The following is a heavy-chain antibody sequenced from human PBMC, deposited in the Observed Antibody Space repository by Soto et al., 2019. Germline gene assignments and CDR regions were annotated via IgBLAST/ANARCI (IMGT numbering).Heavy chain of an antibody. CDR2: IYYSGST. J-gene: IGHJ3*02. Sequence: PSETLSLTCTVSGGSISSYYWSWIRQPPGKGLEWIGYIYYSGSTNYNPSLKSRVTISVDTSKNQFSLKLSSVTAADTAVYYCASVYGRGLLSIWAPRTTV. V-gene: IGHV4-59*01. CDR3: ASVYGRGLLSI. D-gene: IGHD4-17*01. CDR1: GGSISSYY.